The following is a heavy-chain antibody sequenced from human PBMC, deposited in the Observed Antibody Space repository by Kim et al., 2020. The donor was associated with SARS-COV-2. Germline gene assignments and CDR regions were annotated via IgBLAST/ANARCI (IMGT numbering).Heavy chain of an antibody. Sequence: SETLSLTCAVYGGSFSGYYWSWIRQPPGKGLEWIGEINHFGTTNYSPSLKSRVTISVDTSKNQFSLKLSFVTAADTALYYCARENENRKSVDIWGQGTM. CDR2: INHFGTT. CDR3: ARENENRKSVDI. CDR1: GGSFSGYY. J-gene: IGHJ3*02. V-gene: IGHV4-34*01.